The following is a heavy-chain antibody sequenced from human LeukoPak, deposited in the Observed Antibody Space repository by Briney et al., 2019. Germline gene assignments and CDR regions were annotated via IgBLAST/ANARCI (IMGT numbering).Heavy chain of an antibody. Sequence: SETLSLTCTVSGGSISSYYWSWIRQPPGKGLEWIGYIYYSGSTNYNPSLKSRVTISVDTSKNQFSLKLSSVTAADTAVYYCARQGGSGWYQGHFDYWGQGTLVTVSS. CDR1: GGSISSYY. V-gene: IGHV4-59*08. J-gene: IGHJ4*02. CDR3: ARQGGSGWYQGHFDY. D-gene: IGHD6-19*01. CDR2: IYYSGST.